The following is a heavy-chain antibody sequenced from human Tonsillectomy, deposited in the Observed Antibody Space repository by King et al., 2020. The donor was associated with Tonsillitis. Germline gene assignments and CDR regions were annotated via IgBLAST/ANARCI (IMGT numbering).Heavy chain of an antibody. V-gene: IGHV1-69*12. J-gene: IGHJ4*02. CDR1: GGYFPTYS. CDR3: ASVGDYGAHLDY. D-gene: IGHD4-17*01. CDR2: LVPISGTP. Sequence: QLVQSGAEVKKPGSSVKVSCKASGGYFPTYSISWVRQAPGQGLEWMGGLVPISGTPSYAQRFQGRLTITADESTTTASMELNSLTSADPAVYFCASVGDYGAHLDYWGQGSLVTVSS.